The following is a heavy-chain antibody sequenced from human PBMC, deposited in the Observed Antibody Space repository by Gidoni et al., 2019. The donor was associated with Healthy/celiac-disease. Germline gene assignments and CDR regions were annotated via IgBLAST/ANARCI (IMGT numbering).Heavy chain of an antibody. Sequence: GGTTDYAAPVKGRFTISRDDSKNTLYLQMNSLKTEDTAVYYCTTASFLRGEQQLVFGASDAFDIWGQGTMVTVSS. CDR2: GGTT. V-gene: IGHV3-15*01. CDR3: TTASFLRGEQQLVFGASDAFDI. J-gene: IGHJ3*02. D-gene: IGHD6-13*01.